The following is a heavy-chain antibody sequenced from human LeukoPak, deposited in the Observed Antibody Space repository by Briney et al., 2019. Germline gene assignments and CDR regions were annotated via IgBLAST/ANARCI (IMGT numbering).Heavy chain of an antibody. D-gene: IGHD1-20*01. CDR2: ISAYNGDT. J-gene: IGHJ4*02. CDR3: ARELTGTSFDY. V-gene: IGHV1-18*01. Sequence: ASVKVSCKASGYTFTSYHIIWVRQAPGQGLELMGLISAYNGDTNYSQSLQGRVTMTTDTSTRTAYMELRSLRSDDTAVYYCARELTGTSFDYWGQGTRVTVSS. CDR1: GYTFTSYH.